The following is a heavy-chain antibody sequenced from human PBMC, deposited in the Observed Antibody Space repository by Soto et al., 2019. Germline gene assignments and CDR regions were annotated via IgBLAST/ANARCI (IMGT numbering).Heavy chain of an antibody. Sequence: KASETLSLTCTVSGGSISSYYWSWIRQPPGKGLEWIGYIYYSGSTNYNPSLKSRVTISVDTSKNQFSLKLSSVTAADTAVYYCAGLPVAGTSVSDYWGQGTLVTVS. D-gene: IGHD6-19*01. J-gene: IGHJ4*02. CDR1: GGSISSYY. V-gene: IGHV4-59*12. CDR2: IYYSGST. CDR3: AGLPVAGTSVSDY.